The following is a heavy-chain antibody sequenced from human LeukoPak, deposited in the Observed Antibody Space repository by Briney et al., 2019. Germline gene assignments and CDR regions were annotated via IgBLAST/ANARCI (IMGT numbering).Heavy chain of an antibody. J-gene: IGHJ4*02. CDR2: INPNSGGT. CDR3: ARQKSYSSGWYHY. Sequence: ASVKVSCKASGYTFTGYYMHWVRQAPGQGLEWMGWINPNSGGTNYAQKFQGRVTMTRDTSISTAYMELSRLRSDDTAVYYRARQKSYSSGWYHYWGQGTLVTVSS. V-gene: IGHV1-2*02. CDR1: GYTFTGYY. D-gene: IGHD6-19*01.